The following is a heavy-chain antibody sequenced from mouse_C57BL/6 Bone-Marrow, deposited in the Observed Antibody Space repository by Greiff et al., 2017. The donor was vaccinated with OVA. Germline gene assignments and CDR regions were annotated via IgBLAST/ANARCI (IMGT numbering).Heavy chain of an antibody. D-gene: IGHD2-12*01. J-gene: IGHJ2*01. CDR3: VRYALYSCLVPYDFDY. CDR1: GFTFTDYY. V-gene: IGHV7-3*01. CDR2: ISNKANGYTT. Sequence: EVKLVESGGGLVQPGGSLSLSCAASGFTFTDYYMSWVRQPPGKALEWLGFISNKANGYTTEYSASVKGRFTISRDNSQSILYLQMNALRAEDSATYYCVRYALYSCLVPYDFDYWGQGTTLTVSS.